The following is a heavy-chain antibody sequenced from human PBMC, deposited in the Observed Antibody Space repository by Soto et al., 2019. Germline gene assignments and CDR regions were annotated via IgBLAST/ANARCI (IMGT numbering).Heavy chain of an antibody. D-gene: IGHD3-10*01. CDR3: ARDQFYYGSGASYFDY. CDR2: INAGNGNT. Sequence: ASVKVSCKASGYTFTGYYMHWVRQAPGQGLEWMGWINAGNGNTKYSQKFQGRVTITRDTSASTAYMELSSLRSEDTAVYYCARDQFYYGSGASYFDYWGQGTLVTVSS. CDR1: GYTFTGYY. J-gene: IGHJ4*02. V-gene: IGHV1-3*01.